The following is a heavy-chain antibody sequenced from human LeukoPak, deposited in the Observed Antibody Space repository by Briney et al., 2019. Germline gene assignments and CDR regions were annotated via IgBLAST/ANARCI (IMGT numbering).Heavy chain of an antibody. Sequence: PSETLSLTCTVSGGSISGDCQYWGWIRQPPGKGLKWIGSIYCSGSTYYNPSLKSRVTISVDTSKNQFSLKLSSVTAADTAVYYCARVDTASLGSDYWGQGTLVTVSS. CDR3: ARVDTASLGSDY. V-gene: IGHV4-39*07. CDR2: IYCSGST. J-gene: IGHJ4*02. CDR1: GGSISGDCQY. D-gene: IGHD5-18*01.